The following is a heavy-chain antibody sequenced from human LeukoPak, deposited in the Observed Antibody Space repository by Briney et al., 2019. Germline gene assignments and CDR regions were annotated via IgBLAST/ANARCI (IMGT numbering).Heavy chain of an antibody. V-gene: IGHV1-46*01. CDR2: IYPRDGST. J-gene: IGHJ6*02. CDR1: GYTFTNNY. D-gene: IGHD4-17*01. Sequence: ASVKVSCKASGYTFTNNYLHWVRQAPGQGLEWMGMIYPRDGSTSYAQNFQGRVTVTRDTSTTTVHMELRGLRYDDTAVYYCARRTTEDLSYYYYGMDVWGQGTTVTVSS. CDR3: ARRTTEDLSYYYYGMDV.